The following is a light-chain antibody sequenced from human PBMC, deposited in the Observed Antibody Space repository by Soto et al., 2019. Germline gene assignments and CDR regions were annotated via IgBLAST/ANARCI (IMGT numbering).Light chain of an antibody. Sequence: EIVLTQSPGSLSLSPGERATLSCRASQSVSSTFFAWYQQRPGQAPRLLMYGASSRAAGIPERFSGSGSGTDLPLTISRLEAEDFAVYYCQQFDSSVTFGQGTKVEIK. CDR2: GAS. CDR3: QQFDSSVT. V-gene: IGKV3-20*01. CDR1: QSVSSTF. J-gene: IGKJ1*01.